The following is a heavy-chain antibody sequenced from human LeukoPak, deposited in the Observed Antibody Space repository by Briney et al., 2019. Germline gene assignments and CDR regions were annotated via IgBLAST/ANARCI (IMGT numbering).Heavy chain of an antibody. V-gene: IGHV3-9*01. CDR3: AKDIGYYDSSGYPEYFQH. J-gene: IGHJ1*01. D-gene: IGHD3-22*01. CDR2: IRWNSGSI. CDR1: GFTFDDYA. Sequence: TGGFLKLSFSASGFTFDDYAMHWVRPAPGEGLEWVSGIRWNSGSIGYGDSVKGRFTISRDNAKNSLYLQMNSLRAEDTALYYCAKDIGYYDSSGYPEYFQHWGQGTLVTVSS.